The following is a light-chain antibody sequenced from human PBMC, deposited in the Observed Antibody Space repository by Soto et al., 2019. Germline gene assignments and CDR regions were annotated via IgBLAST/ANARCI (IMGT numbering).Light chain of an antibody. CDR3: QQSGSSTRT. CDR1: KGIRYD. CDR2: GAS. J-gene: IGKJ1*01. Sequence: TQSPSCLSASLRDGVTISCRASKGIRYDLAWFQQTQGKAPKRLIYGASSRATGIPDRFSGIESGTDGTITSSRLETEDGTGYGCQQSGSSTRTFGQGTKVDIK. V-gene: IGKV1-NL1*01.